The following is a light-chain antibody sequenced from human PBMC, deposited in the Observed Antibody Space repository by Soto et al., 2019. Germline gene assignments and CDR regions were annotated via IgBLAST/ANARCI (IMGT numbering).Light chain of an antibody. J-gene: IGKJ2*02. CDR3: QQYNNWPPCT. CDR2: DAS. V-gene: IGKV3-15*01. CDR1: QSVSSY. Sequence: EIVLTQSPATLSLSPGERATLSCRASQSVSSYLAWYQQKPGQAPRLLLHDASTRATGIPDRFSGSGSGTEFTLTISSLQSEDFAVYYCQQYNNWPPCTFGQGTKVDIK.